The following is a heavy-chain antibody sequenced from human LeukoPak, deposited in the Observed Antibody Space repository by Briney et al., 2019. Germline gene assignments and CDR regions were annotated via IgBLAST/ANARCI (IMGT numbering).Heavy chain of an antibody. CDR3: ARDSSVTTAYYYYGMDV. CDR1: GYTFTSYG. J-gene: IGHJ6*02. Sequence: GASVKVSCKASGYTFTSYGISWVRQAPGQGLEWMGWISTYNGNTNYAQKLQGRVTMTTDTSTSTACMELRSLRSDDTAVYYCARDSSVTTAYYYYGMDVWGQGTTVTVSS. CDR2: ISTYNGNT. V-gene: IGHV1-18*01. D-gene: IGHD4-17*01.